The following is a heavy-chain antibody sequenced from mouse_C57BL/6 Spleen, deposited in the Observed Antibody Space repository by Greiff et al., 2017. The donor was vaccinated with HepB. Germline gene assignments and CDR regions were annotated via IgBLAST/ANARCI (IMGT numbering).Heavy chain of an antibody. J-gene: IGHJ3*01. D-gene: IGHD2-3*01. Sequence: EVKLMESGGGLVQPGGSLSLSCAASGFTFTDYYMSWVRQPPGKALEWLGFIRNKANGYTTEYSASVKGRFTISRDNSQSILYLQMNALRAEDSANYYCARYVNDGYPFAYWGQGTLVTVSA. CDR1: GFTFTDYY. V-gene: IGHV7-3*01. CDR3: ARYVNDGYPFAY. CDR2: IRNKANGYTT.